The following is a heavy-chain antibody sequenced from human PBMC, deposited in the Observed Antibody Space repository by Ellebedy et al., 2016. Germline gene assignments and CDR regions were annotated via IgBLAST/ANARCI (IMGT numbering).Heavy chain of an antibody. V-gene: IGHV3-7*01. Sequence: GGSLRLSXAASEFTFSTYWMSWIRQAPGKGLEWVAEIKQDGSEKYYVDSVKGRFTISRDNAKNSLFLHMNSLRVEDTAVYYCAKMVRDSKYSQFDSWGQGTLVTVSS. CDR3: AKMVRDSKYSQFDS. CDR2: IKQDGSEK. CDR1: EFTFSTYW. D-gene: IGHD2-8*01. J-gene: IGHJ4*02.